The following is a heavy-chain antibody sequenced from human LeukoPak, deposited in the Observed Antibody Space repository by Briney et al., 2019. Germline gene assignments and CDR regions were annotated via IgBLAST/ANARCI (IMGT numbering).Heavy chain of an antibody. CDR2: ISGSGANR. Sequence: GGSLRLSCAASGLRFSDQYMIWIRQTPGKGLEWVSFISGSGANRFYADSMKGRFTISKDNTKNSLYLQMNSLRAEDTALYYCAKDYYYGSGSYTFDYWGQGTLVTVSS. V-gene: IGHV3-11*01. CDR3: AKDYYYGSGSYTFDY. J-gene: IGHJ4*02. D-gene: IGHD3-10*01. CDR1: GLRFSDQY.